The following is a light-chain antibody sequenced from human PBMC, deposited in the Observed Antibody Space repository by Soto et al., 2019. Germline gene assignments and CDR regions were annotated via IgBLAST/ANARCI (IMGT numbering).Light chain of an antibody. CDR2: GGS. J-gene: IGKJ4*01. Sequence: DIQLTQSPSSLSASVGDRVSITCRASESIHNYVNWFQLKPGKAPRLLIFGGSSLESGVPSRFSGSGSGADFSLTISGLQPEDFAIYYCQHSYSNPLSFGGGTRVEIK. CDR1: ESIHNY. V-gene: IGKV1-39*01. CDR3: QHSYSNPLS.